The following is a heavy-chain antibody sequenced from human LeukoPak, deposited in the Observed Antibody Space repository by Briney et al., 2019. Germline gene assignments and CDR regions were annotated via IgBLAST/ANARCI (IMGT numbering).Heavy chain of an antibody. CDR2: ISYDGSNK. V-gene: IGHV3-30-3*01. D-gene: IGHD5-24*01. Sequence: PGGSLRLSCAASGFTLNCFAMHRGRPAPGQGLEWVAVISYDGSNKYYEYSVKGRFTISRDNSKNTLYLQMNSLRAEDTAVYYCARETEMANLDYWGQGTLVTVSS. J-gene: IGHJ4*02. CDR3: ARETEMANLDY. CDR1: GFTLNCFA.